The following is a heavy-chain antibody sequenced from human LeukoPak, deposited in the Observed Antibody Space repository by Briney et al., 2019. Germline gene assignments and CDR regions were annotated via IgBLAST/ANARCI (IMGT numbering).Heavy chain of an antibody. D-gene: IGHD3-9*01. J-gene: IGHJ4*02. V-gene: IGHV4-30-4*08. Sequence: SQTLSLTCTVSGGSISSGDYYWSWIRQPPGKGLEWIGEINHSGSTNYNPSLKSRVTISVDTSKNQFSLKLSSVTAADTAVYYCARGPYILTGYYIDYWGQGTLVTVSS. CDR1: GGSISSGDYY. CDR2: INHSGST. CDR3: ARGPYILTGYYIDY.